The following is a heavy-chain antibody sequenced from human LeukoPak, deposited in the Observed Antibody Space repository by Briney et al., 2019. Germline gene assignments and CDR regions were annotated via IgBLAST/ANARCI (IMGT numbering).Heavy chain of an antibody. D-gene: IGHD1-1*01. V-gene: IGHV4-39*01. CDR2: AYYSGNT. Sequence: SETLSLTCTVSGGYIISRSHYWGRIRQPPGKGLEWIGSAYYSGNTYYNPSLKTRATISIDTPTSKNQFSLTLSSVTAADTAVYYCARYHGEILVPNDWGQGTLVTVSS. CDR1: GGYIISRSHY. J-gene: IGHJ4*02. CDR3: ARYHGEILVPND.